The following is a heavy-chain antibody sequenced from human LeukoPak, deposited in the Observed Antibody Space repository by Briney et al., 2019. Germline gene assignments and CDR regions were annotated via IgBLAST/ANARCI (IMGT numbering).Heavy chain of an antibody. CDR3: ATDRQQGGSGSYWFDP. J-gene: IGHJ5*02. D-gene: IGHD3-10*01. CDR2: IYYSGTT. CDR1: GGSITTYY. Sequence: SQTLSLTCTISGGSITTYYWSWIRQGAGKGLEWIGDIYYSGTTTYNPSLKSRVTMSVDTLRNQFSLQLKSVTAADTAMYYCATDRQQGGSGSYWFDPWGQGILVTVSS. V-gene: IGHV4-59*01.